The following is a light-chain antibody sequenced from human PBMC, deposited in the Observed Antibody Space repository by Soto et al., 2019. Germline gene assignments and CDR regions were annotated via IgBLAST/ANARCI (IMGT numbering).Light chain of an antibody. CDR1: SKDVGGYNY. V-gene: IGLV2-14*03. CDR2: DVS. Sequence: QSALTQPASVSGSPGQSITISCTGTSKDVGGYNYVSWYQQHPGKAPKLMIYDVSNRPSGVSNRFSGSKSANTASLTISGLQTEDESDYYCSSYTGSSTYVFGTGTKVTVL. CDR3: SSYTGSSTYV. J-gene: IGLJ1*01.